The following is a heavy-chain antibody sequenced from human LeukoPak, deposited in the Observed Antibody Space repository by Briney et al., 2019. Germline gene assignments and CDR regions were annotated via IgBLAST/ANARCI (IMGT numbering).Heavy chain of an antibody. J-gene: IGHJ5*02. D-gene: IGHD5-24*01. CDR1: GGSFSGYY. CDR2: INHSGST. V-gene: IGHV4-34*01. Sequence: SETLSLTCAVYGGSFSGYYWSWIRQPPGKGLEWIGEINHSGSTNYNPSLKSRVTISVDASKNQFSLKLSSVTAADTAVYYCAREAEMATITWAWFDPWGQGTLVTVSS. CDR3: AREAEMATITWAWFDP.